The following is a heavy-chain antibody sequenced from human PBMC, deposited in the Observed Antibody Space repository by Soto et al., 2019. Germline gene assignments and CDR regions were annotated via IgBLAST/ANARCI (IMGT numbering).Heavy chain of an antibody. D-gene: IGHD2-15*01. CDR3: AKLVIGYCSGNTCDDY. Sequence: VQLLESGGGLIQPGGSLRLSCAASGFTFSYGIHWLRQAPGKGLEWVAYISYDSSNKFYGDSVKGRFTNSRDNSKNKQFLKMNSLRAEDTAVYYCAKLVIGYCSGNTCDDYWGQGTLVAVSS. CDR2: ISYDSSNK. CDR1: GFTFSYG. J-gene: IGHJ4*02. V-gene: IGHV3-30*18.